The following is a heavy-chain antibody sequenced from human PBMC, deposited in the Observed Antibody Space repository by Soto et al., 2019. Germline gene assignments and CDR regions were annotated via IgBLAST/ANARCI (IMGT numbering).Heavy chain of an antibody. CDR1: GFTFSSYA. D-gene: IGHD2-15*01. V-gene: IGHV3-30-3*01. CDR3: ARVGGCSGGSCSDY. CDR2: ISYDGSNK. Sequence: QVQLVESGGGAVQPGRSLRLSCAASGFTFSSYAMHWVRQAPGKGLEWVAVISYDGSNKYYADSVKGRFTISRDNSKNTLYLQMNSLRAEDTAVYYCARVGGCSGGSCSDYWGQGTLVTVSS. J-gene: IGHJ4*02.